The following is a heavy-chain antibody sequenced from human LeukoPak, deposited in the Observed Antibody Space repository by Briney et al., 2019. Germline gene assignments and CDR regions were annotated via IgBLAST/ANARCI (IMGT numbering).Heavy chain of an antibody. D-gene: IGHD3-22*01. CDR3: AKRGVVIRVILVGFHREAYYFDS. CDR2: ISDTGGRT. V-gene: IGHV3-23*01. Sequence: GGSLRLSCAVSGITLSNYGMTWVRQAPGKGLEWVAGISDTGGRTNYADSVKGRFTISRDNPKNTLYLQMNSLRAEDTAVYFCAKRGVVIRVILVGFHREAYYFDSWGQGALVTVSS. J-gene: IGHJ4*02. CDR1: GITLSNYG.